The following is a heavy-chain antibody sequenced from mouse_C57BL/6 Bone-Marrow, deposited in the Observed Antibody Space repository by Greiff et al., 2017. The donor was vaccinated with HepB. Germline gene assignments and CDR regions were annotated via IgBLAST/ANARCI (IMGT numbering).Heavy chain of an antibody. Sequence: EVKLVESGGGLVKPGGSLKLSCAASGFTFSSYAMSWVRQTPEKRLEWVATISDGGSYTYYPDNVKGRFTISRDNAKNNLYLQMSHLKSEDTAMYYCARDHGVVGYAMDYWGQGTSVTVSS. D-gene: IGHD1-1*01. CDR2: ISDGGSYT. J-gene: IGHJ4*01. V-gene: IGHV5-4*01. CDR1: GFTFSSYA. CDR3: ARDHGVVGYAMDY.